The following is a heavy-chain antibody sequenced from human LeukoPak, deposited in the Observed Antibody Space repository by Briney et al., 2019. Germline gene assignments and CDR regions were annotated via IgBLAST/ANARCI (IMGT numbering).Heavy chain of an antibody. CDR3: AKSIDSGSYLDDAFDI. CDR1: GFTFSSYA. CDR2: ISGSGGST. D-gene: IGHD3-10*01. J-gene: IGHJ3*02. Sequence: PGGSLRLSCAASGFTFSSYALSWVRQAPGKGLEWVSAISGSGGSTHYADSVKGRFTISRDNSKYTLYLQMNSLRAEDTAVYYCAKSIDSGSYLDDAFDIWGQGTMVTVSS. V-gene: IGHV3-23*01.